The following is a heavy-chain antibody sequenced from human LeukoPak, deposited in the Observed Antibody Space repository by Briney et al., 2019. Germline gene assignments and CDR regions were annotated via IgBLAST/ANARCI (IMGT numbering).Heavy chain of an antibody. Sequence: PSETLSLTCTVSGGSISSYYWSWIRQPAGKGLEWIGRIYTSGSTNYNPSPKSRVTISVDTSKNQFSLKLSSVTAADTAVYYCARVAQWLAIGPFDYWGQGTLVTVSS. J-gene: IGHJ4*02. CDR1: GGSISSYY. CDR3: ARVAQWLAIGPFDY. D-gene: IGHD6-19*01. V-gene: IGHV4-4*07. CDR2: IYTSGST.